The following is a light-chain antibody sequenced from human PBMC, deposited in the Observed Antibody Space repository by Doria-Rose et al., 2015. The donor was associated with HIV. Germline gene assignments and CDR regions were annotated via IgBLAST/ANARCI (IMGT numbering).Light chain of an antibody. V-gene: IGLV2-14*01. CDR3: CSYTRNSLL. Sequence: GQSITISCTGTSSDIGGYNYVSWYQQHPGKAPKLMIYEVSSRPSGVSNRFSGSKSGNTASLTISGLQAEDEAAYYCCSYTRNSLLFGGGTELTVL. CDR1: SSDIGGYNY. CDR2: EVS. J-gene: IGLJ2*01.